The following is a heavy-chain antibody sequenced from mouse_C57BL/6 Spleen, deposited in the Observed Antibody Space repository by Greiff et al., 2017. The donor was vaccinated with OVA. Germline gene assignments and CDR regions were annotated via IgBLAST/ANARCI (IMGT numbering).Heavy chain of an antibody. V-gene: IGHV1-69*01. Sequence: VQLQQSGAELVMPGASVKLSCKASGYTFTSYWMHWVTQRPGQGLEWIGEIDPSDSYTNYNQKFKGKSTLTGDKSSSTAYMQLSSLPSEDSAVYYCARSALYVDYWGQGTTLTVSS. CDR1: GYTFTSYW. CDR2: IDPSDSYT. J-gene: IGHJ2*01. D-gene: IGHD2-3*01. CDR3: ARSALYVDY.